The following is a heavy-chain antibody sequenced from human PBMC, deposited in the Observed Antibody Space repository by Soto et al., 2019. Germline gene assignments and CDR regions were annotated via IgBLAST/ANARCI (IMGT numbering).Heavy chain of an antibody. Sequence: QIHLVQSGAEVKKPGASVKVSCKGSGYGFTTYGITWVRQAPGQGLEWMAWISAHNGNTNYAQKLQGRVTVTRDTSPSTAYMERRSLRSDDTAVYYCARGRYGDYWGQGALVTVSS. V-gene: IGHV1-18*01. D-gene: IGHD1-1*01. CDR2: ISAHNGNT. CDR1: GYGFTTYG. J-gene: IGHJ4*02. CDR3: ARGRYGDY.